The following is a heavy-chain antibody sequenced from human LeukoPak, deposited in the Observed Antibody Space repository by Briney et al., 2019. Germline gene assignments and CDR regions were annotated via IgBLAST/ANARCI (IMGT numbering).Heavy chain of an antibody. V-gene: IGHV3-21*01. CDR1: GFTFSSYS. D-gene: IGHD2-2*01. CDR3: ARAYQLLADAFDI. CDR2: ISSSSSYI. J-gene: IGHJ3*02. Sequence: GGSLRLSCAASGFTFSSYSMNWVRQAPGKGLEWVSSISSSSSYIYYADSVKGRFTISRDNAKNSLYLQMNSLSAEDTAVYYCARAYQLLADAFDIWGQGTMVTVSS.